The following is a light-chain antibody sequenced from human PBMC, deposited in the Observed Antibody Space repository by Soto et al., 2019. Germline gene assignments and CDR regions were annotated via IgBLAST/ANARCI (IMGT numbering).Light chain of an antibody. CDR3: QQYGGSPIT. CDR1: QSVSYY. J-gene: IGKJ5*01. Sequence: EIVLIQSPGTLSLSPGERATLSCRASQSVSYYLAWYQQKPGQAPRLLISGASSRATGIPDRFSGSGSGTDFTLTISRLEPEDFALYYCQQYGGSPITFGQGTRLEIK. V-gene: IGKV3-20*01. CDR2: GAS.